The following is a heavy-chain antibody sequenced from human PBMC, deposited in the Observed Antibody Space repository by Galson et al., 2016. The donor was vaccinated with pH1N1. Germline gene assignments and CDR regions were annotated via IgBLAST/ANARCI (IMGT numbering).Heavy chain of an antibody. CDR3: ARAIGSRSAY. CDR1: GFTFSNYW. J-gene: IGHJ4*02. D-gene: IGHD3-16*02. CDR2: IKEDGSET. V-gene: IGHV3-7*01. Sequence: LRLSCAASGFTFSNYWMHWVRQVPGKGLEWVANIKEDGSETYYVDSVRGRFTISRGNAKNSLYLQMNSLRDEDTALYYCARAIGSRSAYWGQGTLVTVSS.